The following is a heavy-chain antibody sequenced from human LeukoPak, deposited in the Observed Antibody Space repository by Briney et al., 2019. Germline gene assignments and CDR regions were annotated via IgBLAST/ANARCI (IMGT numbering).Heavy chain of an antibody. Sequence: GGSLRLSCAASGFTFSSYSMNWVRQAPGKGLGWVSYISSSSSTIYYADSVKGRFTISRDNAKNSLYLQMNSLRAEDTALYHCARDPYSSSSGGYWFDPWGQGTLVTVSS. J-gene: IGHJ5*02. D-gene: IGHD6-6*01. V-gene: IGHV3-48*04. CDR2: ISSSSSTI. CDR1: GFTFSSYS. CDR3: ARDPYSSSSGGYWFDP.